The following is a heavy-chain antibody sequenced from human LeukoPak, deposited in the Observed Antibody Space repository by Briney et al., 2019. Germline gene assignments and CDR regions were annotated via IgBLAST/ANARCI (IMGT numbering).Heavy chain of an antibody. D-gene: IGHD3-10*01. V-gene: IGHV1-69*05. CDR3: ARGLWFGEPSPMDV. Sequence: SVKVSCKASGGTFSSYAISWVRQAPGQGLEWMGGIIPIFGTANYAQKLQGRVTMTTDTSTSTAYMELRSLRSDDTAVYYCARGLWFGEPSPMDVWGKGTTVTISS. CDR2: IIPIFGTA. J-gene: IGHJ6*04. CDR1: GGTFSSYA.